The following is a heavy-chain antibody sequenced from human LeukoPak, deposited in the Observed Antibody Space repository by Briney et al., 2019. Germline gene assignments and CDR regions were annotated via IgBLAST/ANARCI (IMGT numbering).Heavy chain of an antibody. D-gene: IGHD3-22*01. J-gene: IGHJ4*02. V-gene: IGHV3-21*01. CDR1: GFTFSTYS. CDR2: ISSRSSYD. Sequence: GGSLRLSCAASGFTFSTYSMNWVRQAPGKGLEWGSSISSRSSYDYYADSLKGRFTVSRDNAKNSLYLQMNSLRAEDTAVYYCARGPEPITMIVVATYTDYWGQGTLVTVSS. CDR3: ARGPEPITMIVVATYTDY.